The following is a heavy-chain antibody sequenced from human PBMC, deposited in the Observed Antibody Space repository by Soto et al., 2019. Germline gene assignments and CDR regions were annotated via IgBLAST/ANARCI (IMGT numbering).Heavy chain of an antibody. CDR2: ISAYNGNT. CDR3: ARDGSEWLVFLAVY. J-gene: IGHJ4*02. D-gene: IGHD6-19*01. CDR1: GYTFTSYG. V-gene: IGHV1-18*04. Sequence: ASVKVSFKASGYTFTSYGISWLRQAPGQGLEWMGWISAYNGNTNYAQKLQGRVTMTTDTSTSTAYMELRSLRSDDTAVYYCARDGSEWLVFLAVYWGQGTLVTVSS.